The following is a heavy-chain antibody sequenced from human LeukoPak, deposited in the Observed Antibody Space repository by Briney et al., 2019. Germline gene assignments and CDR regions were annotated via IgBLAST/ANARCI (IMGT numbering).Heavy chain of an antibody. CDR1: GGSFSGYY. CDR3: ASRSDGGYSYGYLDY. Sequence: PSETLSLTCAVYGGSFSGYYWSWIRQPPGKGLEWIGEINHSGSTNYNPSLKSRVTISVDTSKNQFSLKLSSVTAADTAVNYCASRSDGGYSYGYLDYWGQGTLVTVSS. V-gene: IGHV4-34*01. J-gene: IGHJ4*02. D-gene: IGHD5-18*01. CDR2: INHSGST.